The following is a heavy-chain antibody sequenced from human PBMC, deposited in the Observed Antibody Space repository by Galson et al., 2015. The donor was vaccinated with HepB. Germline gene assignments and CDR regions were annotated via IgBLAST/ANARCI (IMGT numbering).Heavy chain of an antibody. Sequence: SLRLSCAASGFTISDYGIDWVRLPPGKGLEWVSGIGSSGTIYYTDSVKGRFTISRDNSKNTVYLQMDSLSAEDTAQYYCAVNMRRGTSDYRGQGTLVTVSS. CDR2: IGSSGTI. CDR1: GFTISDYG. CDR3: AVNMRRGTSDY. D-gene: IGHD1-1*01. J-gene: IGHJ4*02. V-gene: IGHV3-23*01.